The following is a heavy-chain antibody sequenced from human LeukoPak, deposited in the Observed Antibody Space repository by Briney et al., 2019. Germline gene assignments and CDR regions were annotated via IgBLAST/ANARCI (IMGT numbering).Heavy chain of an antibody. CDR1: GYTFTGYY. CDR2: IIPNSGGT. CDR3: ARVKGAWIAAFGFGFDY. D-gene: IGHD6-6*01. Sequence: ASVKVSCKASGYTFTGYYMHWVRQAPGQGLEWMGWIIPNSGGTSYAQKSQGRVTMTRDTSITTAYMELRSLRSDDTAVYYCARVKGAWIAAFGFGFDYWGQGTLVTVSS. J-gene: IGHJ4*02. V-gene: IGHV1-2*02.